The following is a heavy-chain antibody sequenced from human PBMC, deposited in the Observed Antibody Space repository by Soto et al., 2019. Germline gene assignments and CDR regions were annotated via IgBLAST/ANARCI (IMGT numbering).Heavy chain of an antibody. CDR3: ARHGSYSSSWSIDY. J-gene: IGHJ4*02. D-gene: IGHD6-13*01. CDR2: IYYSGST. Sequence: QVQLQESGPGLVKPSETLSLTCTVSGGSISSYYWSWIRQPPGKGLEWIGYIYYSGSTNYNPSLKSRVTISVDTSKNQFSLKLSSVTAADTAVYYCARHGSYSSSWSIDYWGQGTLVTVSS. V-gene: IGHV4-59*08. CDR1: GGSISSYY.